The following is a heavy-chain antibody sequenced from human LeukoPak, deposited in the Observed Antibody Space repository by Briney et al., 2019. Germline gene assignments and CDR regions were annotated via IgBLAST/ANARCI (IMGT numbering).Heavy chain of an antibody. V-gene: IGHV3-7*01. CDR3: ARSGQALDSFFFYMDV. J-gene: IGHJ6*03. Sequence: GGSLRLSCAASGFTFSQYWMSWVRQAPGKGLEWVANIKHDGSEKQDGSEKNYVDSVKGRFTISRDNAKNSLYLQMNSLRAEDTAVYYCARSGQALDSFFFYMDVWGKGTTVTVSS. CDR1: GFTFSQYW. CDR2: IKHDGSEKQDGSEK. D-gene: IGHD2-15*01.